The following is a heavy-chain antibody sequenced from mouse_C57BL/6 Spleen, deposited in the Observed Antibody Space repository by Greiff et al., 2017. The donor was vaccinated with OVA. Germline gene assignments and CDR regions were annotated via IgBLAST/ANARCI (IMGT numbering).Heavy chain of an antibody. Sequence: VQLQQPGAELVRPGSSVKLSCKASGYTFTSYWMDWVKQRPGQGLEWIGNIYPSDSETHYNQKFKDKATLTVDKSSSTAYMQLSSLTSEDSAVYYCARERDGNYYFDYWGQGTTLTVSS. CDR1: GYTFTSYW. V-gene: IGHV1-61*01. CDR3: ARERDGNYYFDY. J-gene: IGHJ2*01. D-gene: IGHD2-1*01. CDR2: IYPSDSET.